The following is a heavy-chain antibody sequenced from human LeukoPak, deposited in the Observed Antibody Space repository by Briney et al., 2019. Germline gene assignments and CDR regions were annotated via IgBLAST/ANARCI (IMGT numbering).Heavy chain of an antibody. J-gene: IGHJ4*02. CDR3: AKERAAYQLLYFVTDY. CDR1: GFIFSSYG. CDR2: IRYDGSNK. V-gene: IGHV3-30*02. D-gene: IGHD2-2*02. Sequence: PGGSLRLSCAASGFIFSSYGLHWVRQAPGKGLEWVAFIRYDGSNKYYADSVKGRFTISRDNSKNTLYLQMNSLRAEDTAVYYCAKERAAYQLLYFVTDYWGQGTLVTVSS.